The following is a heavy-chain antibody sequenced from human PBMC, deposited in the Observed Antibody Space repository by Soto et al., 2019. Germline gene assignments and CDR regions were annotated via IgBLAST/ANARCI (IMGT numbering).Heavy chain of an antibody. CDR1: GYSFRSYD. Sequence: QVQLVQSGAEVKMPGASVKVSCKGSGYSFRSYDITWVRQAPGQGLEWMGWVHPETGSTGYAQRFQGRVSMTSDPSRNTTYMELSDLSVEDTAVYYGARVRVPADWLNPWGQGTLVTVSS. CDR3: ARVRVPADWLNP. CDR2: VHPETGST. V-gene: IGHV1-8*02. J-gene: IGHJ5*02.